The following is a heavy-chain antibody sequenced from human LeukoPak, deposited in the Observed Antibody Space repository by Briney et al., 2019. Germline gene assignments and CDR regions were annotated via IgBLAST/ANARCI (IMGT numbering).Heavy chain of an antibody. V-gene: IGHV3-30*02. J-gene: IGHJ4*02. CDR2: IRYDGINK. D-gene: IGHD3-16*01. CDR3: ANEGPPTFLDY. Sequence: CVAFIRYDGINKYYADSVKGRFTISRDNSKNTLYLQMNSLRAEDTTVYYCANEGPPTFLDYWGQGTLVTVSS.